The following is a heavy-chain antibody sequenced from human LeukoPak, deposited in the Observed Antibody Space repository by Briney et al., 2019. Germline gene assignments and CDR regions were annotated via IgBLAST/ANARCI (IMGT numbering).Heavy chain of an antibody. CDR2: IKTDGSSP. V-gene: IGHV3-74*01. D-gene: IGHD5/OR15-5a*01. Sequence: GGSLRLSCAASGFTFSPYWMHWVRQAPGKGLEWVSCIKTDGSSPTYADSVKGRFTISRDNAKNTLSLQMNTLRAEDTAVYYCARDVSYGMDVWGQGTTVTVSS. CDR3: ARDVSYGMDV. CDR1: GFTFSPYW. J-gene: IGHJ6*02.